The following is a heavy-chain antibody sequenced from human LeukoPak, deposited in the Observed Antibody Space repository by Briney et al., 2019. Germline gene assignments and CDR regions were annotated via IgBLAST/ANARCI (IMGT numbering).Heavy chain of an antibody. V-gene: IGHV4-31*03. J-gene: IGHJ4*02. CDR1: GGSLSSGGYY. D-gene: IGHD3-22*01. CDR3: ARGPEPYCYDSSGYYSY. CDR2: IYYSGST. Sequence: SQTLSLTCTVSGGSLSSGGYYWSWLRQHPGTGLEWLGYIYYSGSTYYNPSLKSRVTISVDTSKNQFSLKLSSVTAADTAVYYCARGPEPYCYDSSGYYSYWGQGTLVTVSS.